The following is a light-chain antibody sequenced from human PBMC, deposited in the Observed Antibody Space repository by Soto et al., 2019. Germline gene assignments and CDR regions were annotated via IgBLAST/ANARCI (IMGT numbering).Light chain of an antibody. V-gene: IGKV1-27*01. J-gene: IGKJ3*01. CDR2: AAS. CDR1: QGIRNF. Sequence: DIQMTQSPTSLSASVGDRVTITCRASQGIRNFVAWYQQKPGKAPKLLIYAASTLQSGVPSRFSGSGSGTDLTLTIHSLQPDDVATYSCQKYSSVPVFGPGTKVEIK. CDR3: QKYSSVPV.